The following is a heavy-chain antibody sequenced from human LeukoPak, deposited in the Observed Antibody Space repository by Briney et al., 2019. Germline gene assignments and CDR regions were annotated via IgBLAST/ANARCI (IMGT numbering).Heavy chain of an antibody. Sequence: SETLSFTCAVYGGSFSGYYWSWIRQPPGKGLEWIGEINHSGSTNYNPSLKSRVTISVDTSKNQFSLKLSSVTAADTAVYYCARGRRYYYDSSGYGFDYWGQGTLVTVSS. V-gene: IGHV4-34*01. J-gene: IGHJ4*02. CDR1: GGSFSGYY. CDR3: ARGRRYYYDSSGYGFDY. D-gene: IGHD3-22*01. CDR2: INHSGST.